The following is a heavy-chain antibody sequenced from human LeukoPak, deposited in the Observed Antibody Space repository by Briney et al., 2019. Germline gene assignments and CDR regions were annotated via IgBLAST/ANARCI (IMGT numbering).Heavy chain of an antibody. CDR1: GYAFTGYY. CDR3: ARESPYCSGGSCYSSSDYGMDV. J-gene: IGHJ6*02. CDR2: INPNSGGT. V-gene: IGHV1-2*02. Sequence: ASVKVSCKASGYAFTGYYMHWVRQAPGQGLEWMGWINPNSGGTNYAQKFQGRVTMTRDTSITTAYMELSRLRSDDTAVYYCARESPYCSGGSCYSSSDYGMDVWGQGTTVTVSS. D-gene: IGHD2-15*01.